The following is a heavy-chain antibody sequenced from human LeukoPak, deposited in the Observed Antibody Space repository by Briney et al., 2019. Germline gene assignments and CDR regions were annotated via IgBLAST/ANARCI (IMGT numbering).Heavy chain of an antibody. J-gene: IGHJ5*02. CDR3: AKDLSWNTADR. V-gene: IGHV3-74*01. Sequence: PGVSQRLPCVGSGFTYTHYWMHWLRHAPGRGPVCGSRINPDGTIIDYADSVKGRFSISRDNAKNLLYLQMNGLRADDTAVYYCAKDLSWNTADRWGQGILVTVSS. CDR1: GFTYTHYW. D-gene: IGHD5-18*01. CDR2: INPDGTII.